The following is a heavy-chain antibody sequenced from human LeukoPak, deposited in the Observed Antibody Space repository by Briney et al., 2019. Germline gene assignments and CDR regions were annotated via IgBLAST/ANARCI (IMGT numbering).Heavy chain of an antibody. CDR3: VKGPYYYDSSGYYNLDY. V-gene: IGHV3-7*03. CDR1: GFTFSSYW. J-gene: IGHJ4*02. Sequence: GGSLRLSCVASGFTFSSYWMSWVCQAPGKGLEWVANIKQDGSEKYYVDSVKGRFTISRDNAKNSLYLQMNSLRAEDTALYYCVKGPYYYDSSGYYNLDYWGQGTLVTVSS. D-gene: IGHD3-22*01. CDR2: IKQDGSEK.